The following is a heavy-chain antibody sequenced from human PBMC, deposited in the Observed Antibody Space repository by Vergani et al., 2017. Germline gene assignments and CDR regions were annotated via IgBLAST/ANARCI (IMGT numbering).Heavy chain of an antibody. CDR3: AGPQGTSAYYYGGFDY. CDR1: GFTFSTYA. V-gene: IGHV3-23*04. D-gene: IGHD3-22*01. CDR2: ISSDGGST. Sequence: VQVVESGGAVVQPGRSLRLSCAASGFTFSTYAMTWVRQAPGKGLEWVSTISSDGGSTYYADSVKGRFTISRDNSKNTLSLQMNSLTAEDTAIYYCAGPQGTSAYYYGGFDYWGQGILVTVSS. J-gene: IGHJ4*02.